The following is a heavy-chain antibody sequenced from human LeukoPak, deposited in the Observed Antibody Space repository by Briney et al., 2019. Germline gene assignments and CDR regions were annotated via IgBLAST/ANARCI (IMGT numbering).Heavy chain of an antibody. D-gene: IGHD6-13*01. J-gene: IGHJ5*02. CDR1: GGSISSGGYY. CDR3: ARVGEQQLALGFDP. V-gene: IGHV4-31*03. CDR2: IYYSGST. Sequence: SETLSLTCTVSGGSISSGGYYWGWGRQHPGTGLEWIGYIYYSGSTYYNPSLKSRVTISVDTSKNQFSLKLSSVTAADTAVYYCARVGEQQLALGFDPWGQGTLVTVSS.